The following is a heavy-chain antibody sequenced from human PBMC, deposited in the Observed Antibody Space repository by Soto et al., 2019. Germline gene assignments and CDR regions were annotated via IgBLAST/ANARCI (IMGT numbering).Heavy chain of an antibody. Sequence: PSETLSLTCTVSGGSISSYYWSWIRQPPGKGLEWIGYIYYSGSTNYNPSLKSRVTISVDTSKNQFSLKLSSVTAADTAVYYCARTTYYDFWSGLNWFDPWGQGTLVTVSS. CDR2: IYYSGST. V-gene: IGHV4-59*01. J-gene: IGHJ5*02. CDR1: GGSISSYY. CDR3: ARTTYYDFWSGLNWFDP. D-gene: IGHD3-3*01.